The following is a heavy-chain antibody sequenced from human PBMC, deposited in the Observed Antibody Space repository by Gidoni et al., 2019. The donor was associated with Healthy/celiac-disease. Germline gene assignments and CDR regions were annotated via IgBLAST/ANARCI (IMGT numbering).Heavy chain of an antibody. CDR3: ARDLSHHYYDSSGYPGNWFDP. D-gene: IGHD3-22*01. CDR1: GFTFSSYS. J-gene: IGHJ5*02. CDR2: ISSSSSYI. V-gene: IGHV3-21*01. Sequence: EVQLVESGGGLVKPGGSLRLSCAASGFTFSSYSMNWVRQAPGKGLEWVSSISSSSSYIYYADSVKGRFTISRDNAKNSLYLQMNSLRAEDTAVYYCARDLSHHYYDSSGYPGNWFDPWGQGTLVTVSS.